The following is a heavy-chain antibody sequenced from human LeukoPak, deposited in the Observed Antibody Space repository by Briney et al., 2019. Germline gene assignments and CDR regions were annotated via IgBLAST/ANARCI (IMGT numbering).Heavy chain of an antibody. CDR2: IYYSERT. D-gene: IGHD2/OR15-2a*01. CDR1: GGSISSDH. CDR3: ARKNDFDN. J-gene: IGHJ3*02. Sequence: SETLSLTCTVSGGSISSDHWNWIRQPPRQGLGWIGCIYYSERTYYNPSLNSRVSISIDMSKSQFSLRLTSVTAADTAVYYCARKNDFDNWGQGTLVTVSS. V-gene: IGHV4-59*01.